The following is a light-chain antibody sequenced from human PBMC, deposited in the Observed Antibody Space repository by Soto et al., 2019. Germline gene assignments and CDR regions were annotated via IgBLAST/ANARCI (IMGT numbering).Light chain of an antibody. Sequence: EVVLMQSPDTLSLSPGERATLSCRASESISSHYIAWYQHKPGQAPRLLIFGASTRATGIPDRFSGSWSGTDFPLTISILEPEDFAMYYCQNFGDSPFTFGPGTKVDIK. CDR3: QNFGDSPFT. CDR2: GAS. V-gene: IGKV3-20*01. CDR1: ESISSHY. J-gene: IGKJ3*01.